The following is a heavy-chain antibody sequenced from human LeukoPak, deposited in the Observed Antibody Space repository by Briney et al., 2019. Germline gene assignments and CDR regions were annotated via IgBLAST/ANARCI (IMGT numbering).Heavy chain of an antibody. CDR1: GGSIGTYY. CDR2: IYVTGN. J-gene: IGHJ6*03. Sequence: SETLSLTCTVSGGSIGTYYWSWIRQSPGKGLEWIGYIYVTGNRYNPYLQSRVTISVDTSRNQFFLKMSSVTAADTAVYYCARHIGGGIEDMDVWGKGTKVTVSS. V-gene: IGHV4-59*08. D-gene: IGHD3-16*02. CDR3: ARHIGGGIEDMDV.